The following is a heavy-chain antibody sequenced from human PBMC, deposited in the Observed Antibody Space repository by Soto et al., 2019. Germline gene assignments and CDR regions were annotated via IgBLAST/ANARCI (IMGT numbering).Heavy chain of an antibody. D-gene: IGHD3-10*01. Sequence: ASVKVSCKASGYTFTGYYMHWVRQAPGQGLEWMGWINPNSGGTNYAQKFQGWVTMTRDTSISTAYMELRSLRSDDTAVYYCARVFRFGEGFDYWGQGTLVTVSS. CDR2: INPNSGGT. CDR3: ARVFRFGEGFDY. V-gene: IGHV1-2*04. J-gene: IGHJ4*02. CDR1: GYTFTGYY.